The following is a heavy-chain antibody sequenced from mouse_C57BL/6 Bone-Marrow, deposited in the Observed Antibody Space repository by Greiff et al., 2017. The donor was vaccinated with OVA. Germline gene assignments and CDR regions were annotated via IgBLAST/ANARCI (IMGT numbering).Heavy chain of an antibody. D-gene: IGHD2-5*01. CDR1: GYTFTDYE. CDR2: IDPETGGT. J-gene: IGHJ4*01. V-gene: IGHV1-15*01. Sequence: QVQLQQSGAELVRPGASVTLSCKASGYTFTDYEMHWVKQTPVPGLEWIGAIDPETGGTAYTQKFKGKAILTPDKSSNTAYMKLRILTSEDSAVYYCTRGYSNYYAMDYWGQGTSVTVSS. CDR3: TRGYSNYYAMDY.